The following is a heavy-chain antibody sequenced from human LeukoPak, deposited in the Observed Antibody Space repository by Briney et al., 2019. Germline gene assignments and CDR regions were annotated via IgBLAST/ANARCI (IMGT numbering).Heavy chain of an antibody. J-gene: IGHJ6*03. CDR2: IYYSGST. Sequence: SETLSLTCTVSGGSISSGGYYWSWIRQHPGKGLEWIGYIYYSGSTYYNPSLKSRVTISVDTSKNQFSLKLSSVTAADTAVYYCARGPALPDFYYYYYYMDVWGKGTTVTVSS. D-gene: IGHD2-21*02. CDR3: ARGPALPDFYYYYYYMDV. CDR1: GGSISSGGYY. V-gene: IGHV4-31*03.